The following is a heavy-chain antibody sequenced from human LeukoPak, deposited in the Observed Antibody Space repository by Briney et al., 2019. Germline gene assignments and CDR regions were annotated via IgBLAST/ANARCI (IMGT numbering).Heavy chain of an antibody. CDR2: IIPILGIA. CDR3: ARGYYYASSGYPLNDY. CDR1: GGTFSSYA. J-gene: IGHJ4*02. D-gene: IGHD3-22*01. V-gene: IGHV1-69*04. Sequence: ASVKVSCKASGGTFSSYAISWVRQAPGQGLEWMGRIIPILGIANYAQKFQGRVTITADKSTSTAYMELSSLRSEDTAVYYCARGYYYASSGYPLNDYWGQGTLVTVSS.